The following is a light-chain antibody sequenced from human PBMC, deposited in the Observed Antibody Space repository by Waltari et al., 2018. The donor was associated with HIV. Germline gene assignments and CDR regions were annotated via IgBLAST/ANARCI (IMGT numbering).Light chain of an antibody. CDR3: HQYNNWPLT. CDR1: QSVNSN. V-gene: IGKV3-15*01. J-gene: IGKJ5*01. Sequence: EIVMTQSPVTLSVSPGERATLSCRASQSVNSNLAWYQQKPGQAPRLLIYGASTRVTGIPARFSGTGSGTEFTLTISSLQSEDFAIYYCHQYNNWPLTFGQGTRLEVK. CDR2: GAS.